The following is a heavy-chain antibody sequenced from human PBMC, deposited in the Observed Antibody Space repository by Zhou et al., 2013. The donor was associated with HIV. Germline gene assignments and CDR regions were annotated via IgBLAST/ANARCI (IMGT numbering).Heavy chain of an antibody. V-gene: IGHV1-69*05. J-gene: IGHJ5*02. Sequence: QGQLVQSGAEVKKPGASVKVSCKASGYSFDTYVINWVRQAPGQGLEWMGGIIPIFGTANYAQKFQGRVTITTDESTSTAYMELSSLRSEDTAVYYCARDVGIQLGWFDPWGQGTLVTVSS. CDR2: IIPIFGTA. CDR3: ARDVGIQLGWFDP. D-gene: IGHD5-18*01. CDR1: GYSFDTYV.